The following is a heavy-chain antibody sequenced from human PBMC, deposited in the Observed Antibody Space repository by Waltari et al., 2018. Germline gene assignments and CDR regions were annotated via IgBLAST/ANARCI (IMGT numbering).Heavy chain of an antibody. J-gene: IGHJ5*02. D-gene: IGHD6-19*01. Sequence: QVQLVQSGAEVKKPGSSVKASCKASGGTFSSYTISWVRQAPGQGLEWMGRINPILGIANYAKKFQGRVTITADKSTSTAYMELSSLRSEDTAVYYCARAQWWYSSILDWFDPWGQGTLVTVSS. CDR2: INPILGIA. CDR3: ARAQWWYSSILDWFDP. V-gene: IGHV1-69*02. CDR1: GGTFSSYT.